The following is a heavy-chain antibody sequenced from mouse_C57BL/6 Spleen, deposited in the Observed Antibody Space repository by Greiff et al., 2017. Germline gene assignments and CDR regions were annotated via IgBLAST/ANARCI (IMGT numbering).Heavy chain of an antibody. D-gene: IGHD1-1*01. CDR3: AREEDYGSSFYWYFDV. V-gene: IGHV3-6*01. CDR1: GYSITSGYY. J-gene: IGHJ1*03. CDR2: ISYDGSN. Sequence: DVKLQESGPGLVKPSQSLSLTCSVTGYSITSGYYWNWIRQFPGNKLEWMGYISYDGSNNYNPSLKNRISITRDTSKNQFFLKLNSVTTEDTATYYCAREEDYGSSFYWYFDVWGTGTTVTVSS.